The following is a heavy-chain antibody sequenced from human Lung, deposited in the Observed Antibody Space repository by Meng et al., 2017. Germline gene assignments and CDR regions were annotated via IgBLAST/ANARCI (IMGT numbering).Heavy chain of an antibody. D-gene: IGHD2-15*01. J-gene: IGHJ4*02. CDR3: ARGRVVVAATPSDY. V-gene: IGHV3-21*01. Sequence: EVQLAESGGGLVKPGGSLRLSCAASGFTFSSYSMTWVRQAPGKGLEWVSSISSSSTYADSVKGRFTISRDNAKNSLYLQMNSLRAEDTAVYYCARGRVVVAATPSDYWGQGTLVTVSS. CDR1: GFTFSSYS. CDR2: ISSSST.